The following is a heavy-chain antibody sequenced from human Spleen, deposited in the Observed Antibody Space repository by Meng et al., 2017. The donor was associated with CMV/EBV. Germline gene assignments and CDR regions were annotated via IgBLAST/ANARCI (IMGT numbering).Heavy chain of an antibody. D-gene: IGHD7-27*01. CDR1: GGYVTSGSYY. Sequence: SETLSLTCSVSGGYVTSGSYYWSWIRQPPGKGLEWIGYIYYPGKTKYNPSLKSRVTISLDTSKSQFSLKVISVTAADTAVYYCARESHWGSGWHYFDCWGQGTLVTVSS. V-gene: IGHV4-61*01. CDR2: IYYPGKT. CDR3: ARESHWGSGWHYFDC. J-gene: IGHJ4*02.